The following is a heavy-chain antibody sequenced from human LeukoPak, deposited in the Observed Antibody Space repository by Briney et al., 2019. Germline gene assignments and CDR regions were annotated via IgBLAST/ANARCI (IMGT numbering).Heavy chain of an antibody. Sequence: GGSLRLSCAASGCTFSSYAMHWVRQAPGKGLERVAVISYDGSNKYYADSVKGRFTISRDNSKNTLYLQMNSLRAEDTAVYYCHYYDSSGYYFLDPIDYWGQGTLVTVSS. V-gene: IGHV3-30-3*01. CDR3: HYYDSSGYYFLDPIDY. D-gene: IGHD3-22*01. CDR1: GCTFSSYA. J-gene: IGHJ4*02. CDR2: ISYDGSNK.